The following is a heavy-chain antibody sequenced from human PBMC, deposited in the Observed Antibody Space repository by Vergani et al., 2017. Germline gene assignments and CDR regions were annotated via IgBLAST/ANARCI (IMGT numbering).Heavy chain of an antibody. Sequence: QVTLRESGPALVKPTQTLTLTCTFSGFSLSTSGMCVSWIRQPPGKALEWLALIDWDDDKYYSTSLKTRLTISKDTSKNQVILTMTNMDPVDTATYYCARIQSQSAAVDVIDYWGQGTLVTVSS. D-gene: IGHD6-19*01. CDR3: ARIQSQSAAVDVIDY. CDR1: GFSLSTSGMC. CDR2: IDWDDDK. J-gene: IGHJ4*02. V-gene: IGHV2-70*01.